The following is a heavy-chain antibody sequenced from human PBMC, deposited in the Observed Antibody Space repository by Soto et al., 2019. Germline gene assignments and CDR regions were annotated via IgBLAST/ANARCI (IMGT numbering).Heavy chain of an antibody. V-gene: IGHV3-53*01. J-gene: IGHJ4*02. Sequence: PGGSLRLSCAASGFTVSSNYMSWIRQAPGKGLEWVSVIYSGGTTYYADSMKGRFTISRDNSKNTLYLQMNSLRAEDTAVYYCARESYYDSSGYVDYWGQGTLVTVSS. CDR2: IYSGGTT. CDR3: ARESYYDSSGYVDY. CDR1: GFTVSSNY. D-gene: IGHD3-22*01.